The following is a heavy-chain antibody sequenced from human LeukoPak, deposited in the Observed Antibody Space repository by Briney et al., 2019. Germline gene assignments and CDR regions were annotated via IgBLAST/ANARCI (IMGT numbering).Heavy chain of an antibody. Sequence: GGSLRLSCAASGFTFSGYEMNWVRQAPGKGLEWVSYISSSGTTIYYADSVKGRFTISRDNAKNSLYLQMNSLRAEDTAVYYCARVYSSSPEDYWGKGTLVTVSS. V-gene: IGHV3-48*03. CDR1: GFTFSGYE. D-gene: IGHD6-6*01. CDR3: ARVYSSSPEDY. CDR2: ISSSGTTI. J-gene: IGHJ4*02.